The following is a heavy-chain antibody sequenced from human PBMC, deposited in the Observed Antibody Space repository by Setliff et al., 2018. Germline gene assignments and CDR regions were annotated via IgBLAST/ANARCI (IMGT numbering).Heavy chain of an antibody. D-gene: IGHD3-22*01. CDR3: ARAPPPYDSSGYYPREDYFDY. CDR1: GYTFTSYG. V-gene: IGHV1-18*01. J-gene: IGHJ4*02. CDR2: ISAYNGNT. Sequence: VASVKVSCKASGYTFTSYGISWVRQAPGQGLEWMGWISAYNGNTNYAQKLQGRVTMTTDTSTSTAYMELRSLRSDDTAVYYCARAPPPYDSSGYYPREDYFDYWGQGTLVTVSS.